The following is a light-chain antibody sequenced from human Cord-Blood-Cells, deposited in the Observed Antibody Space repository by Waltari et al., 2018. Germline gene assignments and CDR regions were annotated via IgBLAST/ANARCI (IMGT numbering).Light chain of an antibody. J-gene: IGLJ3*02. CDR3: QVWDSSSDHL. V-gene: IGLV3-21*04. CDR2: YDS. Sequence: SYLLTQPPSVSVAPGKTARITCGGNNIGSKSVHWYQQKPGTAPVLVIYYDSDRPSGIPERFSGSNSGNTATLTISRVEAGDEADYYCQVWDSSSDHLFGGGTKLTVL. CDR1: NIGSKS.